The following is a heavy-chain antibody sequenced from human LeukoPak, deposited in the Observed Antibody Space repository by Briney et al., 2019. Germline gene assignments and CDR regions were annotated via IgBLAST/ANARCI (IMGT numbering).Heavy chain of an antibody. CDR3: ATSGSYRFDY. J-gene: IGHJ4*02. CDR2: ISSSSSTT. Sequence: GGSLRLSCAASGFTFSSYSMNWVRQAPGKGLEWVSYISSSSSTTYYADSVKGRFTISRDNAQNSLYLQMNSLRDEDTAVYYCATSGSYRFDYWGQGTLVTVSS. V-gene: IGHV3-48*02. CDR1: GFTFSSYS. D-gene: IGHD1-26*01.